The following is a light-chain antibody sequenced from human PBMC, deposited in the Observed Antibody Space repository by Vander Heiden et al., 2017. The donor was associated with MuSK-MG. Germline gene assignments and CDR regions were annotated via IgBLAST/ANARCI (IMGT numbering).Light chain of an antibody. V-gene: IGKV1-39*01. CDR3: QQRDSSPRT. CDR2: AAS. CDR1: QSISSY. Sequence: DIQMTQSPSSLSASVGDRVTITCRASQSISSYLNWYQQKPGKAPKLLIYAASSLQSGVPSRFSGGGSGTDYTLTISSLQPEDFATYYCQQRDSSPRTFGQGTNLEIK. J-gene: IGKJ2*01.